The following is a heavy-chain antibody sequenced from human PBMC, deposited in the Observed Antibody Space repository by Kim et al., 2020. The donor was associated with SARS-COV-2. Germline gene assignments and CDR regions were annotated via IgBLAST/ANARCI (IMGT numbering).Heavy chain of an antibody. V-gene: IGHV4-31*11. D-gene: IGHD3-3*02. CDR1: GGSISSGGYY. Sequence: SETLSLTCAVSGGSISSGGYYWSWIRQRQGMGREWVGYIYYSGNTYSNPSLKSRVTISVDTSKNQFSLRLSSVTAAATAVCYCVGGSRCISGVIYSF. J-gene: IGHJ3*01. CDR3: VGGSRCISGVIYSF. CDR2: IYYSGNT.